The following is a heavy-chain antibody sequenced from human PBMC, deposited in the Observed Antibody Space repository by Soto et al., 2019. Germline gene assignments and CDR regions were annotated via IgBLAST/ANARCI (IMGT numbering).Heavy chain of an antibody. J-gene: IGHJ6*02. CDR1: GYTFTSYD. CDR2: MNPNSGNT. D-gene: IGHD6-13*01. V-gene: IGHV1-8*01. CDR3: ARGGIALEDYYYYGMDV. Sequence: ASVKVSCKASGYTFTSYDINWARQATGQGLEWMGWMNPNSGNTGYAQKFQGRVTMTRNTSISTAYMELSSLRSEDTAVYYCARGGIALEDYYYYGMDVWGQGTTVTVSS.